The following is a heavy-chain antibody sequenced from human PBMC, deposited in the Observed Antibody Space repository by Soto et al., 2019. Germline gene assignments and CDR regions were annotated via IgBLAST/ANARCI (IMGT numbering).Heavy chain of an antibody. D-gene: IGHD5-12*01. V-gene: IGHV3-9*01. CDR1: GFTFDDYA. CDR3: AKDASGYDFLDR. CDR2: ISWNSGSI. Sequence: EVQLVESGGGLVQPGRSLRLSCAASGFTFDDYAMHWVRQAPGEGLEWVSGISWNSGSIGYADSVKGRFTISRDNAKNSLYLQMNSLRAEDTALYYCAKDASGYDFLDRWGQGTLVTVSS. J-gene: IGHJ5*02.